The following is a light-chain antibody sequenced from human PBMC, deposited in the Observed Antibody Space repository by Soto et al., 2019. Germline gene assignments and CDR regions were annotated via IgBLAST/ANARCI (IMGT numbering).Light chain of an antibody. CDR1: QSVGNS. CDR3: LQYNYWRPYS. CDR2: DTY. Sequence: EIVMTQSPATLSLSPGERATLSCRASQSVGNSLAWYQLKPGQPPRLLIFDTYSGATGTPARFRGSGSGKDFTLTISSLQSEDFAVYICLQYNYWRPYSFGQGTKV. J-gene: IGKJ2*03. V-gene: IGKV3-15*01.